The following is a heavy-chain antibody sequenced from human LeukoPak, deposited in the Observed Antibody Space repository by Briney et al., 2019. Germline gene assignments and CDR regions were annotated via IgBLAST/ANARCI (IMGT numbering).Heavy chain of an antibody. CDR2: INAGNGNT. CDR3: ALVPAAEGYYYYGMDV. CDR1: GYTFTSYA. J-gene: IGHJ6*02. V-gene: IGHV1-3*01. Sequence: ASVKVSCKASGYTFTSYAMHWVRQAPGQRLEWMGWINAGNGNTKYSQKFQGRVTITRDTSASTAYMELSSLRSEDTAVYYCALVPAAEGYYYYGMDVWGQGTTVTVSS. D-gene: IGHD2-2*01.